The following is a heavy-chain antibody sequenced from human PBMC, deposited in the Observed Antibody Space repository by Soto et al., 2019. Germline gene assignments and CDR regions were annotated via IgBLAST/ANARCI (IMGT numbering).Heavy chain of an antibody. V-gene: IGHV4-34*01. CDR1: GGSFSGYY. CDR3: ARGLEDIVAKPIDY. CDR2: INHSGST. D-gene: IGHD5-12*01. J-gene: IGHJ4*02. Sequence: QVQLQQWGAGLLKPSETLSLTCAVYGGSFSGYYWSWIRQPPGKGLEWIGEINHSGSTNYNPSLKSRVTISVDTSKNQFSLKLSSVTAADTAVYYCARGLEDIVAKPIDYWGQGTLVTVSS.